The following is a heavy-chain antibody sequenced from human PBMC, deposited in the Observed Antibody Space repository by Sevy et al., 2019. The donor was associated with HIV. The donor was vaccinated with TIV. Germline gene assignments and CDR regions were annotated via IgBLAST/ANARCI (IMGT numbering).Heavy chain of an antibody. V-gene: IGHV4-59*01. J-gene: IGHJ5*02. CDR2: IYYTGST. CDR3: ARGGYCGSTSCYEWGTFVP. CDR1: GGSISSYY. D-gene: IGHD2-2*01. Sequence: SETLSLTCTVSGGSISSYYWSWIRQPPGKGLEWIGYIYYTGSTDYNPSLRGRVTISVDTSKNHFSLKLSSVTAADTAVYYCARGGYCGSTSCYEWGTFVPWGQGTLVTVSS.